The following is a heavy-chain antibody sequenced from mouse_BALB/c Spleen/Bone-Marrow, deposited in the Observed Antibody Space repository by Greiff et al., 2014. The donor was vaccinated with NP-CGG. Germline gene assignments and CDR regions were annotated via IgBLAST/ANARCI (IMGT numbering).Heavy chain of an antibody. J-gene: IGHJ1*01. Sequence: QVQLKESGAELVRPGTSVKISCKASGYTFTNYWLGWVKQRPGHGLEWIGDIYPGGGYTNYNEKFKGKATLTADTSSSPAYMQLSSLTSEDSAVYFCAREVRRYFDVWGAGTTVTVSS. CDR3: AREVRRYFDV. V-gene: IGHV1-63*02. CDR2: IYPGGGYT. CDR1: GYTFTNYW. D-gene: IGHD2-14*01.